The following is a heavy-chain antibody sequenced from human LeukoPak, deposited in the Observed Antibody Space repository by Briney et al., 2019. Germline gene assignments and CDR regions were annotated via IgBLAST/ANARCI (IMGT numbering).Heavy chain of an antibody. CDR1: GYTFTSYG. D-gene: IGHD3-10*01. J-gene: IGHJ4*02. Sequence: ASVKVSCKASGYTFTSYGISWVRQAPGQGLEWMGWISAYNGNTNYAQKLQGRVTMTTDTSASTAYMELSSLRSEDTAVYYCANMVRGSAIDYWGQGTLVTVSS. CDR2: ISAYNGNT. V-gene: IGHV1-18*01. CDR3: ANMVRGSAIDY.